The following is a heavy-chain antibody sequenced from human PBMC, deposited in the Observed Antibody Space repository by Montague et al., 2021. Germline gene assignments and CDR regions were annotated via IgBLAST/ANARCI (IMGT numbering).Heavy chain of an antibody. CDR1: GYTFTRYC. CDR3: ARFNSSGCYGAFDI. Sequence: SVKVSCKASGYTFTRYCISWVRQAPGQGLEWMGLISAYNGNTNYXQKLQGRVSMTTDTSTSTAYMELRSLRSDDTAVYYCARFNSSGCYGAFDIWGQGTMVTVSS. CDR2: ISAYNGNT. V-gene: IGHV1-18*01. D-gene: IGHD6-25*01. J-gene: IGHJ3*02.